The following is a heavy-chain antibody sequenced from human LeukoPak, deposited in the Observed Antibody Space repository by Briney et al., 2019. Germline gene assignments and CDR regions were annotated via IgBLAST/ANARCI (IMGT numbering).Heavy chain of an antibody. D-gene: IGHD3-22*01. J-gene: IGHJ4*02. CDR3: ATQAYYYDSSGYYPIDY. CDR2: INHSGST. Sequence: SETLSLTCAVYGGSFSGYYWSWIRQPPGKGLEWIGEINHSGSTNYNPSLKSRVTISVDTSKNQFSLKLSSVTAADTAVYYCATQAYYYDSSGYYPIDYWGQGTLVTVSS. V-gene: IGHV4-34*01. CDR1: GGSFSGYY.